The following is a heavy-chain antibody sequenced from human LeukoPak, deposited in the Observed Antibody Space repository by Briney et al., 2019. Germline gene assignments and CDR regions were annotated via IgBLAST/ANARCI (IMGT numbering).Heavy chain of an antibody. CDR3: QPRTFSEFDP. V-gene: IGHV3-21*01. CDR2: ISSSSYI. Sequence: GGSLRLSCAPSGFTFSSYSMNWVRQAPGKGLEWVSSISSSSYIYYADSVKGRFTISRDNAKNSLYLQMNSLRAEDTAVYYCQPRTFSEFDPWGQGTLVTVSS. D-gene: IGHD1-14*01. CDR1: GFTFSSYS. J-gene: IGHJ5*02.